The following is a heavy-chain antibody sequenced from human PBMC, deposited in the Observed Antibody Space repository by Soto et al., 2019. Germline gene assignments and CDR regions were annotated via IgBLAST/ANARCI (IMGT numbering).Heavy chain of an antibody. CDR3: AVQLVSTDYYYGMDV. J-gene: IGHJ6*02. CDR1: GFTFSTYS. D-gene: IGHD6-13*01. CDR2: ITDSSSTM. V-gene: IGHV3-48*02. Sequence: GGSLRLSCGASGFTFSTYSMNWARQAPGKGLEWVSYITDSSSTMYYADSVKGRFTISRDNARNSLYLQMNSLRDDDTAVYYCAVQLVSTDYYYGMDVWGQGTTVTVSS.